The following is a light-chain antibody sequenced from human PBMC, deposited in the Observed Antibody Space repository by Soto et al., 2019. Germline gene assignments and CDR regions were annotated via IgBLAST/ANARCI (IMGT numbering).Light chain of an antibody. CDR3: QQFGTSPT. V-gene: IGKV3-20*01. CDR1: QSVSVTY. Sequence: ETVLTQSPGTLSLSPGERATLSCRASQSVSVTYLAWYQQRPGQAPRLLLYGASTRATGIPGRFSGSGSGTDFTLTISRLEPEDFAVYYCQQFGTSPTFGQGTKVEIK. CDR2: GAS. J-gene: IGKJ1*01.